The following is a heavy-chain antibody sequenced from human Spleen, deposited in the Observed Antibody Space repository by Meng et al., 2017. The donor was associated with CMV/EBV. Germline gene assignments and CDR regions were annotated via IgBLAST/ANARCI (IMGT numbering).Heavy chain of an antibody. J-gene: IGHJ4*02. CDR1: GGSFSGYY. Sequence: QLQLQESGPGLVKPSETLSLTCAVYGGSFSGYYWSWIRQPPGKGLEWIGEINHSGSTNYNPSLKSRVTISVDTSKNQFSLKLSSVTAADTAVYYCARDGDGYPTDYWGQGTLVTVSS. V-gene: IGHV4-34*01. D-gene: IGHD5-24*01. CDR3: ARDGDGYPTDY. CDR2: INHSGST.